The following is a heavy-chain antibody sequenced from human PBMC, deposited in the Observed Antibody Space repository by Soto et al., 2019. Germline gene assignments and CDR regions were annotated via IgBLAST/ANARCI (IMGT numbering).Heavy chain of an antibody. CDR1: GGSISSSSYY. CDR2: IYYSGST. CDR3: ARLADYIWGSYPPDY. J-gene: IGHJ4*02. D-gene: IGHD3-16*02. V-gene: IGHV4-39*01. Sequence: QLQLQESGPGLVKPSETLSLTCTVSGGSISSSSYYCGWIRQPPGKGLEWIGSIYYSGSTYYNPSLKSRVTISVDTSKNQFSLKLSSVTAADTAVYYCARLADYIWGSYPPDYWGQGTLVTVSS.